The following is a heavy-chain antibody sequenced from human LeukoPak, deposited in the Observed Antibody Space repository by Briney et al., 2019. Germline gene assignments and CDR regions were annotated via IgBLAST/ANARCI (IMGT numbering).Heavy chain of an antibody. CDR1: GGTFSSYA. V-gene: IGHV1-69*05. CDR3: ASGDYYDSSDFDY. Sequence: SVKVSCKASGGTFSSYAISWVRQAPGQGLEWMGRIIPIFGTANYAQKFQGRVTITTDESTSTASMEMSSLRSEDTAVCYCASGDYYDSSDFDYWGQGTLVTVSS. D-gene: IGHD3-22*01. CDR2: IIPIFGTA. J-gene: IGHJ4*02.